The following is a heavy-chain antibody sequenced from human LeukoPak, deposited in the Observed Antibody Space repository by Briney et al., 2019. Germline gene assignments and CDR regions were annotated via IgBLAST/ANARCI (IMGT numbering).Heavy chain of an antibody. CDR1: GFTVSSNY. J-gene: IGHJ4*02. Sequence: PGGSLRLSCAASGFTVSSNYMSWVRQAPGKGLEWVSGIFGSGGSTHYADSVKGRFTISRDNSKNTVYLQMNSLSAEDTAVYYCAKTTTGYGSGRFPGWPVDYWGQGTLVTVSS. CDR2: IFGSGGST. V-gene: IGHV3-23*01. CDR3: AKTTTGYGSGRFPGWPVDY. D-gene: IGHD6-19*01.